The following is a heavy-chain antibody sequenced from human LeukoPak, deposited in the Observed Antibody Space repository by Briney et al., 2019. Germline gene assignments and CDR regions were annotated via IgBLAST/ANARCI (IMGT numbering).Heavy chain of an antibody. CDR3: AKGSIAAAGKIDY. V-gene: IGHV3-9*01. D-gene: IGHD6-13*01. Sequence: GGSLRLSCAASGFTFDDYAMHWVRQAPGKGLEWVSGISWNSGSIGCADSVKGRFTISRDNAKNSLYLQMNSLRAEDTALYYCAKGSIAAAGKIDYWGQGTLVTVSS. J-gene: IGHJ4*02. CDR2: ISWNSGSI. CDR1: GFTFDDYA.